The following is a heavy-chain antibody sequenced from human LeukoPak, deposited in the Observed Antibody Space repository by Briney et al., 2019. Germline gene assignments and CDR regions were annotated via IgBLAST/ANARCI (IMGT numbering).Heavy chain of an antibody. Sequence: PGGSLRLSCAASGFTFSHYWMSWVRQAPGKGLEWVANIKQDGSETYYVDSVKGRFTISRDNAKNSLYLQINNLRAEDTAVYYCARDKPSTSYHGSIMDYWGQGTLVTVSS. CDR1: GFTFSHYW. D-gene: IGHD3-10*01. V-gene: IGHV3-7*01. J-gene: IGHJ4*02. CDR2: IKQDGSET. CDR3: ARDKPSTSYHGSIMDY.